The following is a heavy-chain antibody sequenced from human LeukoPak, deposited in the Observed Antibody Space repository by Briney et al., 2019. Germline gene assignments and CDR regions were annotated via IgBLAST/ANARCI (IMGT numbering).Heavy chain of an antibody. D-gene: IGHD3-10*01. V-gene: IGHV3-7*03. CDR2: IEQDGSEK. CDR1: GDSISRSTYY. Sequence: PSETLSLTCTVSGDSISRSTYYWAWIRQPPGKGLEWVAHIEQDGSEKYYVDSVKGRFTISRDNAKNSLYLQMNSLRSGDAAVYYCAREGRDGSYYYEKTHGMDVWGQGTTVTVSS. CDR3: AREGRDGSYYYEKTHGMDV. J-gene: IGHJ6*02.